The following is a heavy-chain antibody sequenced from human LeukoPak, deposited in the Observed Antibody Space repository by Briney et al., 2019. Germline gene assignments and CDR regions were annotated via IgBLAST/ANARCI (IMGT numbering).Heavy chain of an antibody. CDR2: ITHEGGDA. CDR3: ARVLTYFDL. V-gene: IGHV3-74*01. Sequence: XXXWVRQGPGKGLVWVARITHEGGDANYADSVKGRFTISRDNANKVLYLEMNSLTADDTGVYYCARVLTYFDLWGRGTLVTVSS. CDR1: X. J-gene: IGHJ5*01.